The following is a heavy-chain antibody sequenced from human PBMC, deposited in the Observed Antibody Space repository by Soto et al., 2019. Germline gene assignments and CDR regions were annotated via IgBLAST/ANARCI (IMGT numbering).Heavy chain of an antibody. Sequence: PGESLQISCKGSGYSFTSYCICWVRQMPGKGLECMGIIYPGDSDTRYSPSFQGQVTISADKSISTAYLQWSSLKASDTAMYYCAGGGVRGVITRTRDYYGMDVWDQGTTVTVSS. CDR1: GYSFTSYC. J-gene: IGHJ6*02. CDR3: AGGGVRGVITRTRDYYGMDV. D-gene: IGHD3-10*01. CDR2: IYPGDSDT. V-gene: IGHV5-51*01.